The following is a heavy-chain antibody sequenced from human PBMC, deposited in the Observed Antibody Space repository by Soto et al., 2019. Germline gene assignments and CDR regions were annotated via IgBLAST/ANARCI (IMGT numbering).Heavy chain of an antibody. D-gene: IGHD2-21*02. CDR3: ATAPGPY. J-gene: IGHJ4*02. Sequence: SETLSLTCTVSGGSISSGGYCWSWIRQHPGEGLEWIGFMYNSGSTSYNPSLKSRATISVDTSTNQFSLKLSSVTAADTAVYYCATAPGPYWGQGTPVTVSS. CDR1: GGSISSGGYC. V-gene: IGHV4-31*03. CDR2: MYNSGST.